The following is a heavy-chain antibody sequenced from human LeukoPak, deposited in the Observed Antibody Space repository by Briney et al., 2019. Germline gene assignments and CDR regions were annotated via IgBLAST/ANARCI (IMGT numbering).Heavy chain of an antibody. V-gene: IGHV3-53*01. J-gene: IGHJ4*02. CDR2: IYSGGAT. D-gene: IGHD6-19*01. CDR1: ELSVSSNY. Sequence: GGSLRLSCAVPELSVSSNYMNWVRQAPGKGLEWVSVIYSGGATYYADSVRGRFTISRDNSKNMVSLQMTSLGAEDTAVYYCARGRFSGPDDYWGQGTLVTVSS. CDR3: ARGRFSGPDDY.